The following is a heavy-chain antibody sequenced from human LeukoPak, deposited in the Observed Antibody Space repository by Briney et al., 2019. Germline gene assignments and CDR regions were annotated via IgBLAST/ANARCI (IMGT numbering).Heavy chain of an antibody. J-gene: IGHJ4*02. CDR2: IYYSGST. V-gene: IGHV4-61*05. CDR1: GVSISSSNSY. CDR3: ARVGAGTDEYYFDY. Sequence: SETLSLTCTVSGVSISSSNSYWGWIRQPPGKGLEWIGYIYYSGSTNYNPSLKSRVTISVDTSKNQFSLKLSSVTAADTAVYYCARVGAGTDEYYFDYWGQGTLVTVSS. D-gene: IGHD6-13*01.